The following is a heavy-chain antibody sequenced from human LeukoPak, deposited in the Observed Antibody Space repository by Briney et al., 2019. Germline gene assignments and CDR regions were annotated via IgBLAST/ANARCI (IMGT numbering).Heavy chain of an antibody. CDR1: GFTFSSYA. CDR2: VSGTGGST. CDR3: AKDSGMDNWNYVDAFDI. D-gene: IGHD1-7*01. V-gene: IGHV3-23*01. Sequence: QTGGSLRLSCAASGFTFSSYAMSWVRQAPGKRLEWVSAVSGTGGSTYYADSVKGRFTISRDNSENTLYLQMNSLRAEDTAVYYCAKDSGMDNWNYVDAFDIWGQGTMVTVSS. J-gene: IGHJ3*02.